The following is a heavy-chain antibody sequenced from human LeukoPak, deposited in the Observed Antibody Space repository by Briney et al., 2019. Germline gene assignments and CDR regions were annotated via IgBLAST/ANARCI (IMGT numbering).Heavy chain of an antibody. J-gene: IGHJ4*02. CDR3: ARVEVIGSTRYFDY. CDR2: IYYVGNT. D-gene: IGHD3-16*02. Sequence: SETLSLTCTVSGGSISSGGNYWSWLRQLPGKGLEWIGYIYYVGNTNYNPSLKSRLSVSVDTSKNQFSLSLTSVTAADTAVYYCARVEVIGSTRYFDYWGQGAMVSVSS. V-gene: IGHV4-31*03. CDR1: GGSISSGGNY.